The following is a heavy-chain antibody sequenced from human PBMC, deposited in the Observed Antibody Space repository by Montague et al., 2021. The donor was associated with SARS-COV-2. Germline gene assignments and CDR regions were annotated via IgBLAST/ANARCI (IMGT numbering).Heavy chain of an antibody. CDR2: IYYSGST. D-gene: IGHD6-13*01. J-gene: IGHJ6*02. V-gene: IGHV4-39*07. CDR3: ARVGRQQLVRLSGMDA. Sequence: SETLSLTCTVPGGSISSSSYYWGWIRQPPGKGLEWIGSIYYSGSTYYNPSLKSRVTISVDTSKNQFSLKLSSVTAADTAVYYCARVGRQQLVRLSGMDAWGQGTTVTVSS. CDR1: GGSISSSSYY.